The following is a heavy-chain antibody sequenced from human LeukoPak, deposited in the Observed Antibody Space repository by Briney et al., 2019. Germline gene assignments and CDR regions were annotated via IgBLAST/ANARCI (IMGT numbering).Heavy chain of an antibody. J-gene: IGHJ4*02. CDR2: IYYSGST. CDR3: ASAYGDSTGIDY. V-gene: IGHV4-59*08. Sequence: SSETLSLTCTVSGGSISSYYWSWIRQPPGKGLEWIGYIYYSGSTNYNPSLKSRVTISVDTSKNQFSLKLSSVTAADTAVYYCASAYGDSTGIDYWGQGTLVTVSS. CDR1: GGSISSYY. D-gene: IGHD4-17*01.